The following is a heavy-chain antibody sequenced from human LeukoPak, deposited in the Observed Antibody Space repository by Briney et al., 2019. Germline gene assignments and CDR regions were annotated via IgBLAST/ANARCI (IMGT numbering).Heavy chain of an antibody. D-gene: IGHD2-15*01. Sequence: GRSLRLSCAASGFTFSSYAMHWVRQAPGKGLECVAVISYDGSNKYYADSVKGRFTISRDNSKNTLYLQMNSLRAEDTAVYYCARDVMPGYCGGGSCQPGNYWGQGTLVTVSS. CDR1: GFTFSSYA. CDR3: ARDVMPGYCGGGSCQPGNY. CDR2: ISYDGSNK. J-gene: IGHJ4*02. V-gene: IGHV3-30-3*01.